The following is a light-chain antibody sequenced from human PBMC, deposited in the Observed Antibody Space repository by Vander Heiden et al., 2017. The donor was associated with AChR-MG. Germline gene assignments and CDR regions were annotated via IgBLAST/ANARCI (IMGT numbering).Light chain of an antibody. CDR3: QQYGSSPPLT. CDR2: GAS. V-gene: IGKV3-20*01. J-gene: IGKJ4*01. CDR1: HSVSSSY. Sequence: EVVLTQSPAPLSLSPGERATLSCRASHSVSSSYLAWYQQKPGQAPRLLIYGASSRATGIPDRFSGSGSGTDFTLTISRLEPEDFAVYYCQQYGSSPPLTFGGGTKVEIK.